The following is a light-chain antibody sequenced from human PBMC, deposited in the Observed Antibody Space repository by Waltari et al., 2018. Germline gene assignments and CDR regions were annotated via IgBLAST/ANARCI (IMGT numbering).Light chain of an antibody. Sequence: QSAPTQPPSVSGSPGPSVTISCTGTSSDVGRYNRLSWYQQPPGTAPKLMIYEVNNRPSRVPDRFSGSRSGNTASLTISGLQAEDEGDYYCASYTGGTTILFGGGTRLTVL. CDR1: SSDVGRYNR. J-gene: IGLJ2*01. CDR3: ASYTGGTTIL. V-gene: IGLV2-18*02. CDR2: EVN.